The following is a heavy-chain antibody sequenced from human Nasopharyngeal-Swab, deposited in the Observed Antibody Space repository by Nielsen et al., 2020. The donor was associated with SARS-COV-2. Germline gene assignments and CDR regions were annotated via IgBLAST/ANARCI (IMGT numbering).Heavy chain of an antibody. CDR2: IYYSGST. V-gene: IGHV4-31*02. Sequence: GQPPEKVLPWIGYIYYSGSTYYNPSLKSRVTISVDTSKNQFSLKLSSVTAADTAVYYCARNWRSGSMDVWGKGTTVTVSS. D-gene: IGHD3-10*01. CDR3: ARNWRSGSMDV. J-gene: IGHJ6*03.